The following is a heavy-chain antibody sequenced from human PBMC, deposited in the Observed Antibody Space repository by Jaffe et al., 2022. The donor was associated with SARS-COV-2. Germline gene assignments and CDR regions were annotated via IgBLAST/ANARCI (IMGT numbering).Heavy chain of an antibody. D-gene: IGHD2-15*01. V-gene: IGHV3-23*01. J-gene: IGHJ4*02. Sequence: EVQLLESGGGLVQPGGSLRLSCVASEFTFSSYAMTWVRQAPGKGLEWVSCISGGGGSTDYAGSVKGRFTVSRDNSKNTLYLQMNSLSADDTAVYYCAKQVSSSSCYSVRPLDYWGQGTLVTVSS. CDR2: ISGGGGST. CDR1: EFTFSSYA. CDR3: AKQVSSSSCYSVRPLDY.